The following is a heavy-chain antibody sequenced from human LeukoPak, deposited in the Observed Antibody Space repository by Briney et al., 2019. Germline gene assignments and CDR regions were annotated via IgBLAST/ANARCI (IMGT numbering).Heavy chain of an antibody. CDR2: INPSGGST. Sequence: ASVKVSCKASGYTFTSYYMHWVRQAPGQGLEWMGIINPSGGSTSYAQKFQGRVTTTRDTSTSTAYMELSRLRSDDTAVYYCARPVGATIDYWGQGTLVTVSS. J-gene: IGHJ4*02. V-gene: IGHV1-46*01. CDR3: ARPVGATIDY. CDR1: GYTFTSYY. D-gene: IGHD1-26*01.